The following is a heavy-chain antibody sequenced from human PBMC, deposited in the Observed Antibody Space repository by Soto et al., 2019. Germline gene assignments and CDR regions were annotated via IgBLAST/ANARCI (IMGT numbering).Heavy chain of an antibody. CDR1: GYSFTSYW. CDR2: IDPSDSYT. J-gene: IGHJ4*02. D-gene: IGHD6-13*01. Sequence: GQPQNTSCKGSGYSFTSYWISWVRQMPGKGLEWMGRIDPSDSYTNYSPSFQGHVTISADKSISTAYLQWSSLKASDTAMYYCARHDSSSLIDYWGQGTLVTVSS. V-gene: IGHV5-10-1*01. CDR3: ARHDSSSLIDY.